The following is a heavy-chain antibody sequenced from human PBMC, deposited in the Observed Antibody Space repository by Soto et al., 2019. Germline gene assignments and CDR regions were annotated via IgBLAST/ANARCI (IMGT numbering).Heavy chain of an antibody. D-gene: IGHD6-13*01. J-gene: IGHJ4*02. Sequence: PGGSLRLSCAASGFTFSNYAMSWVRQAPGKGLEWVSGFIGSGGSTYYADSVKGRFTISRDNFKNTLYLQMNSLRAEDTAVYYCAKEGSITAALDYWGQRTLVTVSS. V-gene: IGHV3-23*01. CDR2: FIGSGGST. CDR3: AKEGSITAALDY. CDR1: GFTFSNYA.